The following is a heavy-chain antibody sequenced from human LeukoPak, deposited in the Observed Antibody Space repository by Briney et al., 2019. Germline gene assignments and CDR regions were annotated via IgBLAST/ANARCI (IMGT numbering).Heavy chain of an antibody. J-gene: IGHJ4*02. Sequence: GGSLRLSCAASGFTFSSYSMNWVRQAPGKGLEWVSAISGSGGSTYYADSVKGRFTISRDNSKNTLYLQMNSLRAEDTAVYYCAKENYYDSSGYIDYWGQGTLVTVSS. V-gene: IGHV3-23*01. CDR3: AKENYYDSSGYIDY. CDR1: GFTFSSYS. CDR2: ISGSGGST. D-gene: IGHD3-22*01.